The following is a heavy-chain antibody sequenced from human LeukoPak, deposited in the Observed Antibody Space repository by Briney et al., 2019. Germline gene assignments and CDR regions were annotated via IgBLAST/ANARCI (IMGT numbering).Heavy chain of an antibody. D-gene: IGHD3-22*01. Sequence: PGGSLRLSCAASGFTFSSDAMHWVRQAPGKGLEWVAVISYDGSNKYYADSVKGRFTISRDNSKNTLYLQMNSLRAEDTAVYYCASIGYYYDSSGYPLDYWGQGTLVTVSS. CDR2: ISYDGSNK. CDR3: ASIGYYYDSSGYPLDY. CDR1: GFTFSSDA. V-gene: IGHV3-30-3*01. J-gene: IGHJ4*02.